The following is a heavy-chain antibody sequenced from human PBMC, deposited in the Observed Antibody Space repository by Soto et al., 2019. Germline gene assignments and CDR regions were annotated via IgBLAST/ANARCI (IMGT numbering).Heavy chain of an antibody. Sequence: GGSLRLSCAASGFTVSSNYMSWVRQAPGKGLEWISVIYSGGSTYYADSVKGRFTISRDNSKNTLYLQMNSLRAEDTAVYYCARETSVAGTLFFDYWGQGTLVTVSS. CDR1: GFTVSSNY. V-gene: IGHV3-53*01. CDR2: IYSGGST. D-gene: IGHD6-19*01. CDR3: ARETSVAGTLFFDY. J-gene: IGHJ4*02.